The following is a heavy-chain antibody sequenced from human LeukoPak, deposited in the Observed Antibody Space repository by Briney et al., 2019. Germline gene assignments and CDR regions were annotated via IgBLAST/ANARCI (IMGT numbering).Heavy chain of an antibody. J-gene: IGHJ4*02. D-gene: IGHD5-18*01. V-gene: IGHV4-34*01. CDR1: GGSFSGYY. CDR3: ARAGIQLWFYYFDY. Sequence: RSSETLSLTCAVYGGSFSGYYRSWIRQPPGKGLEWIGEINHSGSTNYNPSLKSRVTISVDTSKNQFSLKLSSVTAADTAVYYCARAGIQLWFYYFDYWGQGTLVTVSS. CDR2: INHSGST.